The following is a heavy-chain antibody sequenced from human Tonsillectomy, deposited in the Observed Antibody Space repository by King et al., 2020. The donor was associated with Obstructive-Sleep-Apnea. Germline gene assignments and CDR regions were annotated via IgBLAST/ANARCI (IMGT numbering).Heavy chain of an antibody. CDR3: ARDRTDSTPLGMDV. Sequence: EVQLVESGGGLVKPGGSLRLSCAASGFTFSSYTMNWVRQAPGKGLEWVSSISSTGTYIYYGDSVKGRFTISRDNAKNSLYLQMNSLRAEDTAVYYCARDRTDSTPLGMDVWGQGTTVTVSS. V-gene: IGHV3-21*01. J-gene: IGHJ6*02. CDR1: GFTFSSYT. CDR2: ISSTGTYI. D-gene: IGHD5/OR15-5a*01.